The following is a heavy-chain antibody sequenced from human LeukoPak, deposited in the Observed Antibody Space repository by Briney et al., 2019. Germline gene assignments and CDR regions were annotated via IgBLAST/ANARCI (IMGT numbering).Heavy chain of an antibody. V-gene: IGHV1-2*06. CDR1: GYTFTGYY. CDR3: ATAESPTPSYYYMDV. D-gene: IGHD2-15*01. CDR2: INPNSAGT. Sequence: ASVKVSCKASGYTFTGYYMHWVRQAPGQGLEWMGRINPNSAGTNYAQKFQGRVTMTRDASISTAYMELSRLRSDDTAVYYCATAESPTPSYYYMDVWGKGTTVTVSS. J-gene: IGHJ6*03.